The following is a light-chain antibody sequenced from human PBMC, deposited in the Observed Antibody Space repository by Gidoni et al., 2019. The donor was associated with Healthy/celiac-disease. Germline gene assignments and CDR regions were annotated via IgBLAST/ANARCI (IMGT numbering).Light chain of an antibody. J-gene: IGKJ1*01. CDR2: AAS. CDR1: QGIRND. V-gene: IGKV1-6*01. Sequence: AIQMTQSPSSLSASVGDRVTITCRASQGIRNDLGWFQQQPGKGPKVLIYAASSLQTGVPSRFSGSGSGTDFTLTISSLQPEEFATYYCLQHYNYPRTFGQGTKVEIK. CDR3: LQHYNYPRT.